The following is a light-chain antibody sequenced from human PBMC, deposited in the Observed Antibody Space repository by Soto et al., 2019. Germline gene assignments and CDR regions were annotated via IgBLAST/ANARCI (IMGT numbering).Light chain of an antibody. CDR3: SSYTSSSTPLYV. V-gene: IGLV2-14*01. CDR1: SGDIGDYNY. CDR2: DVS. Sequence: QSVLTQPASVSGSPGQSITISCVGTSGDIGDYNYVSWYQQHPGKVPKVIIYDVSNRPSGVSYRFSGTKSGNTASLTISGLQAEDEADYYCSSYTSSSTPLYVVGTG. J-gene: IGLJ1*01.